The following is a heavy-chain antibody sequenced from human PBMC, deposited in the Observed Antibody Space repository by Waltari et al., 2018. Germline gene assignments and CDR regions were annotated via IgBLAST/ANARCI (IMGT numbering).Heavy chain of an antibody. CDR3: VRDRHGDYLRYFDS. Sequence: EVLLVESGGGLVQPGGSLRLSCAASGFTFSDYSMNWGRKGPEKGLEWVAYISSSSSTTFYADSVEGRFSISRDNAKNSLYLQMNSLRDEDTAVYYCVRDRHGDYLRYFDSWGQGNLVTVSS. V-gene: IGHV3-48*02. J-gene: IGHJ4*02. D-gene: IGHD4-17*01. CDR2: ISSSSSTT. CDR1: GFTFSDYS.